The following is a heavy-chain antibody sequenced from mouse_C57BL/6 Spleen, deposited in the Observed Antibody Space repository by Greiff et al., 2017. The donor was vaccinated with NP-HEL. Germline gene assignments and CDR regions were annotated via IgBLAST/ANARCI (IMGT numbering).Heavy chain of an antibody. V-gene: IGHV7-3*01. CDR3: ASASTVGRGYYAMDY. Sequence: EVMLVESGGGLVQPGGSLSLSCAASGFTFTDYYMSWVRQPPGKALEWLGFIRNKANGYTTEYSASVKGRFTISRDNSQSILYLQMNALRAEDSATYYCASASTVGRGYYAMDYWGQGTSVTVSS. J-gene: IGHJ4*01. CDR1: GFTFTDYY. CDR2: IRNKANGYTT. D-gene: IGHD1-1*01.